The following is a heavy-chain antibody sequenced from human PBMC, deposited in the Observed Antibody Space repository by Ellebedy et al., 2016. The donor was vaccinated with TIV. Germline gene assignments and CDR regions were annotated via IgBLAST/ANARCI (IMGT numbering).Heavy chain of an antibody. J-gene: IGHJ3*02. CDR3: ARPIIGYDAFDI. D-gene: IGHD6-13*01. V-gene: IGHV4-59*01. Sequence: SETLSLTXTVSGGSISSYYWSWIRQPPGKGLEWIGYIYYSGSTNYNPSLKSRVTISVDTSKNQFSLKLSSVTAADTAVYYCARPIIGYDAFDIWGQGTMVTVSS. CDR1: GGSISSYY. CDR2: IYYSGST.